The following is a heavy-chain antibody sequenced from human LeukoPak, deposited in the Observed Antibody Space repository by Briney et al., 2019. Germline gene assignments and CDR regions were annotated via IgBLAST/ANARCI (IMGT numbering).Heavy chain of an antibody. CDR3: ATTNSITAAGSPPTGYFDY. CDR1: GGSISNYY. V-gene: IGHV4-59*01. CDR2: IHYSGST. J-gene: IGHJ4*02. Sequence: SETLSLTCTVSGGSISNYYWSWIRQPPGKGLEWIGYIHYSGSTNNNPSLKSRVTISVDTSKNQFSLKLTSVTAADTAVYYCATTNSITAAGSPPTGYFDYWGQGTLVTVSS. D-gene: IGHD6-13*01.